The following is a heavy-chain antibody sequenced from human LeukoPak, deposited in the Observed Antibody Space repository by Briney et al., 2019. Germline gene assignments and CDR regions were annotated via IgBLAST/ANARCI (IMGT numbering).Heavy chain of an antibody. CDR1: GGTFSSYA. V-gene: IGHV1-69*05. J-gene: IGHJ4*02. CDR2: IIPIFGTA. Sequence: SVKVSCKASGGTFSSYAIGWVRQAPGQGLEWMGGIIPIFGTANYAQKFQGRVTITTDESTSTAYMELSGLRSEDTAVYYCARGERFLDLDYWGQGTLVTVSS. D-gene: IGHD3-3*01. CDR3: ARGERFLDLDY.